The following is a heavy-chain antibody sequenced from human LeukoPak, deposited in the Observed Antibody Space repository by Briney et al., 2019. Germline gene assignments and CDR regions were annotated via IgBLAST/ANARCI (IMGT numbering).Heavy chain of an antibody. D-gene: IGHD3-22*01. V-gene: IGHV3-23*01. J-gene: IGHJ4*02. CDR1: GFTFSSYA. CDR2: ISGSGGRT. CDR3: AKDPPISGGYYGPLWG. Sequence: GGSLRLSCAASGFTFSSYAMSWVRQAPGKGLEWVSAISGSGGRTYYAASVKGRFPISRDNYKNKLYLQMTSLRAEDTAVYYCAKDPPISGGYYGPLWGWGQGTLVTVSS.